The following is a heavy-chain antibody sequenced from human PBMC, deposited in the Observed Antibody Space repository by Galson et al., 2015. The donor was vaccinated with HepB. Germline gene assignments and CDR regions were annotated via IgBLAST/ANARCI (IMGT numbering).Heavy chain of an antibody. J-gene: IGHJ5*02. D-gene: IGHD6-6*01. Sequence: SVKVSCKASGYTFTSYYMHWVRQAPGQGLEWMGIINPSGGSTSYAQKFQGRVTMTRDTSTSTVYMELSSLRSEDTAVYYCASGGRPNSRGNWFDPWGQGTLVTVSS. CDR2: INPSGGST. CDR1: GYTFTSYY. V-gene: IGHV1-46*01. CDR3: ASGGRPNSRGNWFDP.